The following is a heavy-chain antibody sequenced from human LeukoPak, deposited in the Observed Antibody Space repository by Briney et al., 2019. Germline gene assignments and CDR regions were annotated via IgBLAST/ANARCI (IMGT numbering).Heavy chain of an antibody. CDR2: ISSASSTI. D-gene: IGHD5-18*01. Sequence: GGSLRLSCTASSGYSMNWVRQAPGKGLEWVAYISSASSTIYYADSVEGRFTISRDNAQNSLNLQMNSLRAEDTAVYYCAREGVGYGYFGYMDVWAKGPRSPSP. CDR1: SGYS. V-gene: IGHV3-48*04. CDR3: AREGVGYGYFGYMDV. J-gene: IGHJ6*03.